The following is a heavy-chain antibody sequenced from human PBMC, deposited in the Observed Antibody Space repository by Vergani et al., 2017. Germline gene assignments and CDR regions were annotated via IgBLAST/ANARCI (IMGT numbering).Heavy chain of an antibody. CDR1: GGSVSGSGYY. J-gene: IGHJ5*02. CDR3: AREDYRSSDHL. V-gene: IGHV4-61*02. D-gene: IGHD2-15*01. CDR2: IHSSGSV. Sequence: QLLLQESGPGVVKPSETLSLICNVSGGSVSGSGYYWGWIRQPAGKGLEWVGRIHSSGSVTYNLSLKSRVTLSVDSSTNQFSLKLNSVTAADTGVYYCAREDYRSSDHLWGQGTLVTVSS.